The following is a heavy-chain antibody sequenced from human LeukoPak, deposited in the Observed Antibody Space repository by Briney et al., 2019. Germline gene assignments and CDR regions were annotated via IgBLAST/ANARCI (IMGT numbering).Heavy chain of an antibody. V-gene: IGHV3-23*01. CDR3: AKDLGSYYESVLDY. Sequence: GGSLRLSCAASGFSFSAYPMGWVRQAPGKGLEWVSAISGSGGSTYYADSVKGRFTISRDNSKNTQYLQMNSLRAEDTAVYYCAKDLGSYYESVLDYWGQGTLVTVSS. D-gene: IGHD1-26*01. J-gene: IGHJ4*02. CDR2: ISGSGGST. CDR1: GFSFSAYP.